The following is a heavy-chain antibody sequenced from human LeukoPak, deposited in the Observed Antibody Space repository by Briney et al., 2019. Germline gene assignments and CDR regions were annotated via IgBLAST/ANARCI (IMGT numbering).Heavy chain of an antibody. V-gene: IGHV3-33*01. Sequence: GRSLKLSCEASGFTFSSYGMHWVRQAPGKGLEWVAGIWYDGSTKYYADSGKGRFTISRDNSKNTLYLQMNSLRAEDTAVYYCARDPSSWSSSWNDYWGQGTLVTVSS. CDR2: IWYDGSTK. CDR1: GFTFSSYG. D-gene: IGHD6-13*01. CDR3: ARDPSSWSSSWNDY. J-gene: IGHJ4*02.